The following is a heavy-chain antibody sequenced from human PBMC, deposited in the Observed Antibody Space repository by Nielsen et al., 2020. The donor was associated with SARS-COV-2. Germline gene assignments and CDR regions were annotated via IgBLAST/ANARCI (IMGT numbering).Heavy chain of an antibody. V-gene: IGHV3-30*09. J-gene: IGHJ4*02. D-gene: IGHD6-13*01. Sequence: GGSLRLSCAASGFSISNYALHWVRQAPGKGLEWVAMISYEGSYKYYADSVKGRFAISRENSRNTVFLQMNSLTTDDTAVYYCARETEDYTSSWFDYWGQGTLVTVSS. CDR1: GFSISNYA. CDR3: ARETEDYTSSWFDY. CDR2: ISYEGSYK.